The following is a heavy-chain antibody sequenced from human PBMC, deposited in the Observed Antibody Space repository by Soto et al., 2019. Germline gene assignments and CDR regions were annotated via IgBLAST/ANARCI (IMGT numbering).Heavy chain of an antibody. Sequence: GGSLRLSCAASGFTFSSYAMSWARQAPGKGLEWVSAISGSGGSTYYADSVKGRFTISRDNSKNTLYLQMNSLRAEDTAVYYCARPEPYYDSSGYSGCFDYWGQGTLVTVSS. CDR2: ISGSGGST. CDR3: ARPEPYYDSSGYSGCFDY. CDR1: GFTFSSYA. V-gene: IGHV3-23*01. J-gene: IGHJ4*02. D-gene: IGHD3-22*01.